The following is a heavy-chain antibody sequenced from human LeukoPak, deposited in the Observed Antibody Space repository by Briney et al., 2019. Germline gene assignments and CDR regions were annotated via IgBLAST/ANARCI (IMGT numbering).Heavy chain of an antibody. CDR1: GFAFSSFA. CDR3: AKYYYDSSGYYHPFDP. Sequence: PGGSLRLSCAASGFAFSSFAMTWVRQAPGKRLDWVSAISGSGGSTYYADSVKGRFTISRDNSKNTLYLQMNGLRAEDTALYYCAKYYYDSSGYYHPFDPWGQGTLVTVSS. V-gene: IGHV3-23*01. CDR2: ISGSGGST. J-gene: IGHJ5*02. D-gene: IGHD3-22*01.